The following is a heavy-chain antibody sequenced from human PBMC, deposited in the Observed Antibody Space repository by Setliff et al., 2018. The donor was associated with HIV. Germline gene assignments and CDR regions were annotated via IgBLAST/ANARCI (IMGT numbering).Heavy chain of an antibody. CDR1: GASINSGTYY. CDR3: AGHFYYSGSGIWAGLDS. J-gene: IGHJ4*02. D-gene: IGHD3-10*01. Sequence: PSETLSLTCTVSGASINSGTYYWTWIRQPAGKGLQWIGRIYTSGNTNYNPSLKSRVTMSVDTSKKQFSLKLTSVTAADTAVYYCAGHFYYSGSGIWAGLDSWGQGTLVTVSS. V-gene: IGHV4-61*02. CDR2: IYTSGNT.